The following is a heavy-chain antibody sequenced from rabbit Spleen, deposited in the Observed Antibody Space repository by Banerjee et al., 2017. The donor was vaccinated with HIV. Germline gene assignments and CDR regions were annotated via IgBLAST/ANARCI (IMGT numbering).Heavy chain of an antibody. Sequence: QEQLEESGGDLVKPEGSLTLTCKASGFDFSSYGVSWVRQAPGKGLEWIGYIDPVFGITYYANWVNGRFTISSHSAQNTLFLQLNSLTAADTATYFCVREVATKFALWGQGTLVTVS. CDR1: GFDFSSYG. CDR3: VREVATKFAL. J-gene: IGHJ3*01. D-gene: IGHD2-1*01. CDR2: IDPVFGIT. V-gene: IGHV1S47*01.